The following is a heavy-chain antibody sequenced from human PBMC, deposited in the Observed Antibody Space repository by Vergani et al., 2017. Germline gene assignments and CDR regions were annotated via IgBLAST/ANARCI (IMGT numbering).Heavy chain of an antibody. D-gene: IGHD3-22*01. V-gene: IGHV3-23*01. CDR3: AEHQGTSAYYYGGFDY. CDR2: ISSDGGST. CDR1: GSTFSTDA. J-gene: IGHJ4*02. Sequence: EVHLLEPGGGLVQLGGSLRSSCAAPGSTFSTDAMTWVRQAPGKGLEWVSTISSDGGSTYYADSVKGRFTISRDNSKNTLSLQMNSLTAEDTAIYSCAEHQGTSAYYYGGFDYWGQGILVTVSS.